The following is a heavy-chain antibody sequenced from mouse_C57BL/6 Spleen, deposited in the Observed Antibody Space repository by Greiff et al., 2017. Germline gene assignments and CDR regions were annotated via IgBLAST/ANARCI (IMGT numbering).Heavy chain of an antibody. D-gene: IGHD4-1*01. CDR3: TPLTGTGVDY. J-gene: IGHJ2*01. Sequence: EVKLVASGGGLVQPGGSMKLSCAASGFTFSDAWMDWVRQSPEKGLEWVAEIRNKANNHATYYAESVKGRFTISRDDSKSSVYLQMNSLRAEDTGIYSCTPLTGTGVDYWGQGTTLTVSS. CDR1: GFTFSDAW. CDR2: IRNKANNHAT. V-gene: IGHV6-6*01.